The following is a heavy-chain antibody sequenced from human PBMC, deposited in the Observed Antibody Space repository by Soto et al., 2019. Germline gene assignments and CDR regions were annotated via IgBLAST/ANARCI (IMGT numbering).Heavy chain of an antibody. CDR1: GFTFGNFV. CDR3: TRASSDRNHMEV. J-gene: IGHJ6*02. Sequence: LRLSCAASGFTFGNFVMRWVRQTPGKGLEWVSTITETGGDTYYTDSVKGRFTISRDNSKNTLYLQMTSLRAEDTALYYCTRASSDRNHMEVWSPGNTVTVSS. CDR2: ITETGGDT. V-gene: IGHV3-23*01.